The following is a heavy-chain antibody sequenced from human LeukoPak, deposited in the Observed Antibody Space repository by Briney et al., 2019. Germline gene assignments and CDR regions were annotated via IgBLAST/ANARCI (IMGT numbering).Heavy chain of an antibody. D-gene: IGHD3-10*01. CDR2: INHSGST. CDR1: GGSFSGYY. Sequence: SETLSLTCAVYGGSFSGYYWSWIRQPPGKGLEWIGEINHSGSTYYNPSLKSRVAISVDRSKNQFSLKLSSVTAADTAVYFCARVTLFRGAQIDSWGQGTLVTVSS. J-gene: IGHJ4*02. CDR3: ARVTLFRGAQIDS. V-gene: IGHV4-34*01.